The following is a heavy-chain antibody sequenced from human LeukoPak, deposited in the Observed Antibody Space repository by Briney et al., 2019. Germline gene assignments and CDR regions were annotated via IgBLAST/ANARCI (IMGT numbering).Heavy chain of an antibody. J-gene: IGHJ4*02. CDR1: GYSFTGYF. Sequence: GASVKVSCKASGYSFTGYFLHWVRQAPGQGLEWMAWINPNSGGTNYAQKFQGRVTMTRDTSTSTVYMELSSLRSEDTAVYYCASSPQYQYYFDYWGQGTLVTVSS. D-gene: IGHD4-11*01. CDR2: INPNSGGT. CDR3: ASSPQYQYYFDY. V-gene: IGHV1-2*02.